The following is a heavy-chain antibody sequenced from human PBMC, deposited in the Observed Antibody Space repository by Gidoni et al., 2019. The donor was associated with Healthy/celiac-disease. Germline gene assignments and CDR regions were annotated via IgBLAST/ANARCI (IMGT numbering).Heavy chain of an antibody. J-gene: IGHJ5*02. CDR2: ISGSGGST. D-gene: IGHD2-2*01. Sequence: EVQLLESGGGLVQPGGSLRLSCAASGFTFSSYAMSWVRQAPGKGLEWVSAISGSGGSTYYSDSVKGRFTISRDNSKNTLYLQMNSLRAEDTAVYYCATQDIVVVPVSNWFDPWGQGTLVTVSS. V-gene: IGHV3-23*01. CDR1: GFTFSSYA. CDR3: ATQDIVVVPVSNWFDP.